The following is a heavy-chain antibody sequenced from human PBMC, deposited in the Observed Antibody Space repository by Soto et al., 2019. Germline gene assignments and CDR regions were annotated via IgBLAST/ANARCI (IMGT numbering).Heavy chain of an antibody. CDR3: AKSVSSGYSNWFDP. V-gene: IGHV4-31*03. D-gene: IGHD3-22*01. J-gene: IGHJ5*02. CDR1: GGSISSGGYF. CDR2: IYYSGRT. Sequence: LTCTVSGGSISSGGYFWSWIRQHPGKGLEWIGYIYYSGRTYYNPSLKSRVTMSVDTSKNQFSLKLSSVTAADTAVYYCAKSVSSGYSNWFDPWGQGTLVTVSS.